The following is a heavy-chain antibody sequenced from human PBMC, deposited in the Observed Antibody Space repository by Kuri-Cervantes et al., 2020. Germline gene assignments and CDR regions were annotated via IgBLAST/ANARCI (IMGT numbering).Heavy chain of an antibody. Sequence: GSLRLSCTVSGGSISSGDYYWSWIRQPPGKGLEWIGYIYYSGSTNYNPSLKSRVTISVDTSKNQFSLKLSSVTAADTAVYYCARVQASYYYYYYVDVWGKGTTVTVSS. CDR1: GGSISSGDYY. V-gene: IGHV4-61*08. D-gene: IGHD4-11*01. CDR3: ARVQASYYYYYYVDV. CDR2: IYYSGST. J-gene: IGHJ6*03.